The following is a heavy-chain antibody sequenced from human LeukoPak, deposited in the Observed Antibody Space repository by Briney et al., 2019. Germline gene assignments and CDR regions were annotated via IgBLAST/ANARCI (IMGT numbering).Heavy chain of an antibody. CDR2: ISDDGRNK. CDR3: AKRPSDYGDYVTYFDY. Sequence: GGTLRLSCAASGFSFISYGMHWVRQAPGKGLEWVGVISDDGRNKKYADSVKGRFTISRDNSKDTLYLQMNSLRDEDTAVYYCAKRPSDYGDYVTYFDYWGQGTLVTVSS. D-gene: IGHD4-17*01. V-gene: IGHV3-30*18. J-gene: IGHJ4*02. CDR1: GFSFISYG.